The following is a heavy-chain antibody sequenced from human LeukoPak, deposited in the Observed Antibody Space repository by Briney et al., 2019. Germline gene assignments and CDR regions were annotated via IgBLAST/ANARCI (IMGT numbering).Heavy chain of an antibody. V-gene: IGHV4-31*03. D-gene: IGHD4-23*01. CDR2: ISYSGST. J-gene: IGHJ4*02. Sequence: NPSETLSLTCTFSGGSISTGGYQWSWIRQHPGKGLEWIGHISYSGSTYYNPSLESRVTISMGTSKYQFYLKLNSVTAADTAVYYCAKDLTLVTVTDYWGQGTLVTVSS. CDR1: GGSISTGGYQ. CDR3: AKDLTLVTVTDY.